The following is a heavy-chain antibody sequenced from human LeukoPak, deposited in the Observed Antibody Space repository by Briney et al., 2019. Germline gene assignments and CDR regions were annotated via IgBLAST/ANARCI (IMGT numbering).Heavy chain of an antibody. CDR2: ISNGGSI. V-gene: IGHV3-64*01. Sequence: PGGSLRLSCAASGFSISSYALHWVRQAPGKGLQYVSGISNGGSIDYANSVKGRFTISRDNSKNTLYLQMNSLRAEDTAVCYCAKDLDIVATITGNWGQGTLVTVSS. CDR1: GFSISSYA. CDR3: AKDLDIVATITGN. D-gene: IGHD5-12*01. J-gene: IGHJ4*02.